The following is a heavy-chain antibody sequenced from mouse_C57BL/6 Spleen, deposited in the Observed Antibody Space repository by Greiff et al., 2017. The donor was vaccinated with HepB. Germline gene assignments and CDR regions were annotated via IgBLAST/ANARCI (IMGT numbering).Heavy chain of an antibody. CDR3: ARADYGSSYGYFDV. D-gene: IGHD1-1*01. CDR2: IYPGNGDT. Sequence: QSGAELVRPGASVKMSCKASGYTFTSYNMHWVKQTPRQGLEWIGAIYPGNGDTSYNQKFKGKATLTVDKSSSTAYMQLSSLTSEDSAVYFCARADYGSSYGYFDVWGTGPTVTVSS. J-gene: IGHJ1*03. V-gene: IGHV1-12*01. CDR1: GYTFTSYN.